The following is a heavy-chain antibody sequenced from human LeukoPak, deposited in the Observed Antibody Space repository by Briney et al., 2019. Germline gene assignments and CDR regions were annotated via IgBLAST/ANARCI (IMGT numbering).Heavy chain of an antibody. D-gene: IGHD2-2*01. V-gene: IGHV4-34*01. CDR2: INHSGST. Sequence: SETLSLTWAVYGGSFSGYYWSWIRQPPRKGLEWIGEINHSGSTNYNPSLKSRVTISVDTSKNQFSLKLSSVTAADTAVYYCATCYGDPFFDYWGQGTLVTVSS. CDR3: ATCYGDPFFDY. J-gene: IGHJ4*02. CDR1: GGSFSGYY.